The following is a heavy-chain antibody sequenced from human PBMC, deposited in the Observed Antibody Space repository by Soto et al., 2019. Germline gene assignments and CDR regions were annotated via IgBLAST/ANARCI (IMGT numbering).Heavy chain of an antibody. Sequence: QVQLVQSGAEVKKPGSSVKVSCKTSGGTFSTYSIVWVRQAPGEGLEWMGGIIPIFGTANYAQKFQDRVTITVDKSMNTAFMELSSLKSEDTAMYYCASSSGNNYGVGTNYYFDYWCQGTLVTVSS. CDR3: ASSSGNNYGVGTNYYFDY. D-gene: IGHD1-26*01. J-gene: IGHJ4*02. CDR1: GGTFSTYS. CDR2: IIPIFGTA. V-gene: IGHV1-69*06.